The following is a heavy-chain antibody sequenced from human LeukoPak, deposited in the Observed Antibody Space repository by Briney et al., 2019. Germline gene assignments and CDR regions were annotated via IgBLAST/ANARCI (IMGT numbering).Heavy chain of an antibody. Sequence: PGGSLRLSCAASGFTFSSYAMHWVRQAPGKGLEWVAVISYDGSNKYYADSMKGRFTISRDNSKNTLYLQMNSLRAEDTAVCYCARDLGDPLWFGSNWFDPWGQGTLVTVSS. D-gene: IGHD3-10*01. CDR3: ARDLGDPLWFGSNWFDP. V-gene: IGHV3-30-3*01. CDR1: GFTFSSYA. J-gene: IGHJ5*02. CDR2: ISYDGSNK.